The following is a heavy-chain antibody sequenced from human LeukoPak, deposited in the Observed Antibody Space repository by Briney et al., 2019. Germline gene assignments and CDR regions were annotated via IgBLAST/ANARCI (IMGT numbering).Heavy chain of an antibody. CDR1: GGSLRSDY. CDR3: VRERAAMDS. CDR2: IYYSGST. D-gene: IGHD5-18*01. Sequence: SETLSLTCIVSGGSLRSDYWSWIRQPPGKGLEWIGYIYYSGSTNYNPSRKSRVTISVDTSKNQFSLKLSSVTAADTAVYFCVRERAAMDSWGQGTLVTVSS. J-gene: IGHJ4*02. V-gene: IGHV4-59*01.